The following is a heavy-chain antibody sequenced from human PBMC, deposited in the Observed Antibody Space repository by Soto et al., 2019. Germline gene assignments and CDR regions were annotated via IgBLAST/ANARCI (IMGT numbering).Heavy chain of an antibody. Sequence: SETLSRTCTVAGGSISSYYWSWIRQPPGKGLEWIGYIYYSGSTNYNPSLKSRVTISVDTSKNQFSLKLSSVTAADTAVYYCARGRRWELLDAFDIWGQGTMVTVS. CDR3: ARGRRWELLDAFDI. D-gene: IGHD1-26*01. CDR1: GGSISSYY. CDR2: IYYSGST. V-gene: IGHV4-59*01. J-gene: IGHJ3*02.